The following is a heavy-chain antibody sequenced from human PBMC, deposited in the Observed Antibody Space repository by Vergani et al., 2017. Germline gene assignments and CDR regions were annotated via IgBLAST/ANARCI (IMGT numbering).Heavy chain of an antibody. V-gene: IGHV1-69*08. D-gene: IGHD3-22*01. CDR3: ARAHYDSSGYYYYYFDY. Sequence: QVQLVQSGAEVKKPGSSVKVSCKASGATFRSNTISWVRQVPGQGLEWMGRIIPIFGTANYAQKFQGRVTITADESTSTAYMELSSLRSEDTAVYYCARAHYDSSGYYYYYFDYWGQGTLVTVSS. J-gene: IGHJ4*02. CDR1: GATFRSNT. CDR2: IIPIFGTA.